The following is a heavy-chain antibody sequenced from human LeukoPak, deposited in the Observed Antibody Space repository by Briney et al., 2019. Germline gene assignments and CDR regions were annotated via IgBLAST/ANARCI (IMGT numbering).Heavy chain of an antibody. V-gene: IGHV3-74*01. D-gene: IGHD3-22*01. CDR2: INSDGSST. J-gene: IGHJ4*02. Sequence: GGSLRLSCAASGFTFSSYWMHWVRQAPGKGLVWVSRINSDGSSTSYADSVKGRFTISRDNAKNTLYLRMNSLRAEDTAVYYCARDGYDSSGQYYFDYWGQGTLVTVSS. CDR1: GFTFSSYW. CDR3: ARDGYDSSGQYYFDY.